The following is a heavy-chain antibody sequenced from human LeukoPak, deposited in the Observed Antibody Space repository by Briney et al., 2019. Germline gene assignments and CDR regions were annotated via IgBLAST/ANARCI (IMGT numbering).Heavy chain of an antibody. Sequence: GGSLRLSRAASGFTFSSYAMSWVRQAPGKGLEWVSAISGSGGSTYYADSVKGRFTISRDNSKNTLYLQMNSLRAEDTAVYYCAKVGVLRYFDWLWDYFDYWGQGTLVTVSS. V-gene: IGHV3-23*01. D-gene: IGHD3-9*01. CDR1: GFTFSSYA. J-gene: IGHJ4*02. CDR3: AKVGVLRYFDWLWDYFDY. CDR2: ISGSGGST.